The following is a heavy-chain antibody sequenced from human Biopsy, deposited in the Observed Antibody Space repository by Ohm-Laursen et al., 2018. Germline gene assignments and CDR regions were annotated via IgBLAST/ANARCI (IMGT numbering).Heavy chain of an antibody. CDR1: GFTFSSYG. CDR2: IWYDGSNK. D-gene: IGHD6-19*01. Sequence: SLRLSCAASGFTFSSYGMHWVRQAPGKGLEWVAAIWYDGSNKNYADSVKGRFTISRDNSENTLYLQMNSLRGEDTAVYYCARGGIAVAGTNFDYWGQGTLVTVSS. V-gene: IGHV3-33*01. CDR3: ARGGIAVAGTNFDY. J-gene: IGHJ4*02.